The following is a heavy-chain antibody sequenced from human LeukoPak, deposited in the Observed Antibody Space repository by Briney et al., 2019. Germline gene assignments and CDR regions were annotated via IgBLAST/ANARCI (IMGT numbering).Heavy chain of an antibody. V-gene: IGHV3-23*01. J-gene: IGHJ4*02. D-gene: IGHD6-19*01. CDR1: GFTFSNYA. CDR2: ILGSGGRT. Sequence: GGSLRLSCAASGFTFSNYAMSWVRQAPGKGLEWVSGILGSGGRTYYADSVKGRFTISRDNSKNTLYLQMNNLRAEDTALYYCAKNQGQWLVPVDYWGQGTLVTVSS. CDR3: AKNQGQWLVPVDY.